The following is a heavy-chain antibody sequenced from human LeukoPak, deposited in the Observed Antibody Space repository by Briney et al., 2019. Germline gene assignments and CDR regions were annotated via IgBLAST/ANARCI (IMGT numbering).Heavy chain of an antibody. Sequence: GGSLRLSCAASGFTFSSYAMSWVRQAPGKGLEWVSTISDNGGSTYYADSVKGRFTISRDNSKNTLYLQMNSLRAEDTAVEYXXXXXXXSXXXXFDYWGXXAXVTVSS. V-gene: IGHV3-23*01. CDR3: XXXXXXSXXXXFDY. J-gene: IGHJ4*02. CDR2: ISDNGGST. CDR1: GFTFSSYA.